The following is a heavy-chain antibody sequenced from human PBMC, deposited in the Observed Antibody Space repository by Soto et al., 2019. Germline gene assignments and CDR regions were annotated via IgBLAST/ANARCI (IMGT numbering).Heavy chain of an antibody. Sequence: ASVKVSCKASGYTFTSYYMHWVRQAPGQGPEWMGIINPSGGTTSYAQKFQGRVTMTRDTSTNTVYMELSSLRSEDTAVYYCARGYYDFWSGYYPSPPAYYYYGMDVWGQGTTVTVS. CDR1: GYTFTSYY. D-gene: IGHD3-3*01. CDR3: ARGYYDFWSGYYPSPPAYYYYGMDV. CDR2: INPSGGTT. V-gene: IGHV1-46*01. J-gene: IGHJ6*02.